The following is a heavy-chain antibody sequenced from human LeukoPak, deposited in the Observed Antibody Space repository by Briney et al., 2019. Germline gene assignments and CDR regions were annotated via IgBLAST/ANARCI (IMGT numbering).Heavy chain of an antibody. V-gene: IGHV1-2*02. CDR2: INPNSGGT. CDR3: ARVRVVIGIAAAGPFDY. CDR1: GYTSTGYY. Sequence: ASVKVSCKASGYTSTGYYMHWVRQAPGQGLEWMGWINPNSGGTNYAQKFQGRVTMTRDTSISTAYMELSRLRSDDTAVYYCARVRVVIGIAAAGPFDYWGQGTLVTVSS. J-gene: IGHJ4*02. D-gene: IGHD6-13*01.